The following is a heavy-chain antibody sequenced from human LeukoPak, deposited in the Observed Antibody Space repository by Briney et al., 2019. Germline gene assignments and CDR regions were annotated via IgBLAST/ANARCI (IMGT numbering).Heavy chain of an antibody. D-gene: IGHD3-22*01. V-gene: IGHV4-59*11. Sequence: SETLSLTCTVSGGSIGSHYWSWIRQPPGSGLEWIGYVYYSGTTNYNPSLKSRVTISVDTSKNQFSLKLSSVTAADTAVYYCARGYYDSRGEAFDIWGLGTMVTVSS. CDR1: GGSIGSHY. CDR2: VYYSGTT. CDR3: ARGYYDSRGEAFDI. J-gene: IGHJ3*02.